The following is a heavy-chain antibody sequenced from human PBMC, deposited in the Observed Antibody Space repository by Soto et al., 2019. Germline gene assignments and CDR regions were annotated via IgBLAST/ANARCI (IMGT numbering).Heavy chain of an antibody. J-gene: IGHJ6*02. CDR1: GYTFNTYG. V-gene: IGHV1-18*01. CDR3: ASRLGSYYYGVDV. Sequence: QVPLVQSGGEVKKPGASVKFSCKASGYTFNTYGISWVRQAPGQGLEWMGWISTYNGNTNYAQKLQDRITMTIDTATTTDYMELRSLISDDTDVYYCASRLGSYYYGVDVWGQGTTVTVSS. D-gene: IGHD3-16*01. CDR2: ISTYNGNT.